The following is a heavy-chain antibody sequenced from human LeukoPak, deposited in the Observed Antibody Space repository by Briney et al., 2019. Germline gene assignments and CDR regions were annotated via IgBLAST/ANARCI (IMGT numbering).Heavy chain of an antibody. D-gene: IGHD1-1*01. CDR1: GGAFGGFF. CDR2: INPGGST. J-gene: IGHJ4*02. V-gene: IGHV4-34*01. CDR3: ARGGYSRVLDY. Sequence: PSETLSLTCGVYGGAFGGFFWTWIRQAPGKGLEWIGEINPGGSTNFNPFLKSRVTMSVDTSKNQFSLRLTSVTAADTALYFCARGGYSRVLDYWGQGTLVTVSS.